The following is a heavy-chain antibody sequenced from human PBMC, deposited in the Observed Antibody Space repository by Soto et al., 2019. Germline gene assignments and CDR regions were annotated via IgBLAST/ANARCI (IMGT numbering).Heavy chain of an antibody. V-gene: IGHV4-31*03. Sequence: QVQLQESGPGLVEPSQTLSLTCTVSGDSISGEGWYWSWIRQYSGRGLEWIGYIHHSGSTYSNPSLKSRVXIXLGTSKTQFFLKLTSVTAADTAVYYCARAWTATAGWANWFALWGQGTLVTVSS. D-gene: IGHD6-13*01. CDR2: IHHSGST. J-gene: IGHJ5*02. CDR3: ARAWTATAGWANWFAL. CDR1: GDSISGEGWY.